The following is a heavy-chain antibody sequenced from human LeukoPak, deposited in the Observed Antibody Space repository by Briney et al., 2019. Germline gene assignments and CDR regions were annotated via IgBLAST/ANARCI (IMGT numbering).Heavy chain of an antibody. CDR3: ARDFSGWYRVDY. V-gene: IGHV3-21*01. CDR1: GFTFSSYS. D-gene: IGHD6-19*01. Sequence: GGSLRLSCAASGFTFSSYSMNWVRQAPGKGLEWVSSISSSSSYIYYADSVKGRFTISRDNAKNSLYLQMNSLRAEDTAVYYCARDFSGWYRVDYWGQGTLVTVSS. CDR2: ISSSSSYI. J-gene: IGHJ4*02.